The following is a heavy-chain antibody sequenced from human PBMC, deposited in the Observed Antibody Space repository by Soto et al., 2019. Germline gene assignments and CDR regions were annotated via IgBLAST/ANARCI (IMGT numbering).Heavy chain of an antibody. J-gene: IGHJ4*02. D-gene: IGHD1-7*01. Sequence: SETLSLTCAVSGFSMSGGYYCGWFRQPPGKGLEWIGTIYHSGNAYYSPSLTSRVTISVDTSKNHFSLQLRSVTAADTAVYYCARARIIVSGTIVDYWGQGTLVTVSS. V-gene: IGHV4-38-2*01. CDR1: GFSMSGGYY. CDR2: IYHSGNA. CDR3: ARARIIVSGTIVDY.